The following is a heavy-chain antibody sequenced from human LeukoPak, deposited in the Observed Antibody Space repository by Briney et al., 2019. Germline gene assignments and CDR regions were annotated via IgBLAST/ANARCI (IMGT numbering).Heavy chain of an antibody. V-gene: IGHV1-46*01. CDR1: GYTFTSYY. CDR2: INPSGGST. Sequence: ASVKVSCKASGYTFTSYYMHWVRQAPGQGLEWMGIINPSGGSTSYAQKFQGRVTMTRDTSTSTVYMELSSLRSEDTAVYYCARDGGSYGGYLYQDYWGQGTLVTVSS. D-gene: IGHD5-12*01. CDR3: ARDGGSYGGYLYQDY. J-gene: IGHJ4*02.